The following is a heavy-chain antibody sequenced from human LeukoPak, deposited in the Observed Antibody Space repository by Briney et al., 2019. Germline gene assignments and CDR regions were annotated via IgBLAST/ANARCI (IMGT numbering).Heavy chain of an antibody. V-gene: IGHV3-30*18. D-gene: IGHD6-13*01. CDR2: ISYDGSNK. J-gene: IGHJ3*02. CDR3: AKERDGSWKPESDAFDI. Sequence: PGGSLRLSCAASGFTFSSYGMHWVRQAPGKGLEWVAVISYDGSNKYYADSVKGRFTISRDISKNTLYLQMNSLRAEDTAVYYCAKERDGSWKPESDAFDIWGQGTMVTVSS. CDR1: GFTFSSYG.